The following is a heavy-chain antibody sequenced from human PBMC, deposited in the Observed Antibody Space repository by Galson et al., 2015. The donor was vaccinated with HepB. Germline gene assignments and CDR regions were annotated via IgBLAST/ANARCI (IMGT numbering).Heavy chain of an antibody. CDR3: ARGALVLGVRATLNNWFDP. Sequence: QSGAEVKKPGSSVKVSCKTSGYTFSSYSITWVRQAPGQGLEWMGWISAYNRYTNYTQRFQGRVTMATDTSTSTAYMELGSLRSDDTAVYYCARGALVLGVRATLNNWFDPWGQGTLVTVSS. CDR1: GYTFSSYS. J-gene: IGHJ5*02. CDR2: ISAYNRYT. D-gene: IGHD2-15*01. V-gene: IGHV1-18*01.